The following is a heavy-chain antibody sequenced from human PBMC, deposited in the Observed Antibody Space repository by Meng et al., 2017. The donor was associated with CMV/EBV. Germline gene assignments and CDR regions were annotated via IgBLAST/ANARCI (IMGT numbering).Heavy chain of an antibody. V-gene: IGHV3-30-3*01. CDR1: GVTFSSYA. Sequence: GGSLRLSCAASGVTFSSYAMHWVRQAPGKGLEWVAVISYDGSNKYYADSVKSRFTISRDNSKHTLYLQMNSLRAEDTAVYYCARDQRKTYYDFWSGYYFDYWGQGTLVTVSS. D-gene: IGHD3-3*01. J-gene: IGHJ4*02. CDR3: ARDQRKTYYDFWSGYYFDY. CDR2: ISYDGSNK.